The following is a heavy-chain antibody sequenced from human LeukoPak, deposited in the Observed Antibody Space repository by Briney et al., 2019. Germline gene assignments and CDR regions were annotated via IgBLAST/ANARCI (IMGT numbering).Heavy chain of an antibody. V-gene: IGHV3-30*03. CDR3: ARRYYGSATYRPPYDY. CDR1: GFYFGGHG. CDR2: ISYDGSNK. D-gene: IGHD3-22*01. Sequence: PGGSLRLSCVASGFYFGGHGMHWVRQAPGKGLEWVAVISYDGSNKYYADSVKGRFTISRDNSKNTLYLQMNSLRAEDTAVYYCARRYYGSATYRPPYDYWGQGTLVTVSS. J-gene: IGHJ4*02.